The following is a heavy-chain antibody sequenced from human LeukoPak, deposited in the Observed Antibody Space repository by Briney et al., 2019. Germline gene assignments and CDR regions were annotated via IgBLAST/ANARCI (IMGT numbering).Heavy chain of an antibody. Sequence: GGSLRLSCEASGFTLSSHGIDWVRQAPGKGLEWVSGIVASGTRTHYADSVKGRFTISRDNSKKTVYLQMDSLRAEDTAVYYCAPLVVDTSLVLDGFDIWGQGAMVTVS. D-gene: IGHD5-18*01. CDR1: GFTLSSHG. CDR3: APLVVDTSLVLDGFDI. J-gene: IGHJ3*02. CDR2: IVASGTRT. V-gene: IGHV3-23*01.